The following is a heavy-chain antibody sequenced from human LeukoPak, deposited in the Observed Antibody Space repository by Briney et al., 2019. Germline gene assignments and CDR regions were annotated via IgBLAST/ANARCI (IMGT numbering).Heavy chain of an antibody. J-gene: IGHJ5*02. CDR3: ATYRQVMLPFEA. V-gene: IGHV3-48*03. Sequence: GGSLRLSCAASGFTFSSYEMNWVRQAPGKGLEWVSYISSSGSTIYYADSVKGRFTISRDNSRSTLFLQMNSLRGEDTAIYYCATYRQVMLPFEAWGQGTLVTVSS. CDR1: GFTFSSYE. D-gene: IGHD5-18*01. CDR2: ISSSGSTI.